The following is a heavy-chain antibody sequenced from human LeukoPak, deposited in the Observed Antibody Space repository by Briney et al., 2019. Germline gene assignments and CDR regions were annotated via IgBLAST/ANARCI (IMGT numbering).Heavy chain of an antibody. CDR1: GFTFSSFS. Sequence: GGSLRLSCAASGFTFSSFSMNWVRQAPGKGLEWVSYISSSSSTIYYADSVKGRFTISRDNAKNSLYLQMNSLRAEDAAVYYCARDSYGSGSYYRIDYWGQGTLVTVSS. CDR2: ISSSSSTI. D-gene: IGHD3-10*01. V-gene: IGHV3-48*04. CDR3: ARDSYGSGSYYRIDY. J-gene: IGHJ4*02.